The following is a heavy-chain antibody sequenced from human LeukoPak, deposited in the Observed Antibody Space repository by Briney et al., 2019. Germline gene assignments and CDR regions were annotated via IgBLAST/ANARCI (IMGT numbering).Heavy chain of an antibody. D-gene: IGHD3-10*01. J-gene: IGHJ4*02. V-gene: IGHV4-59*01. CDR2: IYYSGST. CDR1: GGSISSYY. CDR3: ARDGPYGSGSYYDY. Sequence: KASETLSLTCTVSGGSISSYYWSWIRQPPGKGLEWIGYIYYSGSTNYNPSLKSRVTISVDTSKNQFSLKLSSVTAADTAVYYCARDGPYGSGSYYDYWGQGTLVTVSS.